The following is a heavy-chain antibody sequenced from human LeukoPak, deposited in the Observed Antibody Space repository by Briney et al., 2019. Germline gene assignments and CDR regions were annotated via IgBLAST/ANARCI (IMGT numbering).Heavy chain of an antibody. CDR3: ARDMGPGYCSSTSCSSMDV. CDR1: GGSISSYY. V-gene: IGHV4-59*01. CDR2: IYYSGST. Sequence: SETLSLTCTVSGGSISSYYWNWIRQPPGKGLEWIGYIYYSGSTNYNPSLKSRVTISVDTSKNQFSLKLSSVTAADTAVYYCARDMGPGYCSSTSCSSMDVWGKGTTVTVSS. J-gene: IGHJ6*03. D-gene: IGHD2-2*01.